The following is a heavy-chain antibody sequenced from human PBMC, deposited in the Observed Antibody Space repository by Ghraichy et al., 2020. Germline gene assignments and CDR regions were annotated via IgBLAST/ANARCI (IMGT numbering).Heavy chain of an antibody. D-gene: IGHD4-17*01. J-gene: IGHJ5*02. CDR2: MNPNSGNT. Sequence: ASVKVSCKASGYTFTSYDINWVRQATGQGLEWMGWMNPNSGNTGYAQKFQGRVTMTRNTSISTAYMELSSLRSEDTAVYYCARGRRTTVTTNNWFDPWGQGTLVTVYS. CDR3: ARGRRTTVTTNNWFDP. V-gene: IGHV1-8*01. CDR1: GYTFTSYD.